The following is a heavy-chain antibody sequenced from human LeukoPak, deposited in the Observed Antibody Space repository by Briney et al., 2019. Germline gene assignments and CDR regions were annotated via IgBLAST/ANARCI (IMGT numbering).Heavy chain of an antibody. CDR2: IYYTGST. CDR1: GGSISSYY. CDR3: ARADYYNSGSYPYYFDY. D-gene: IGHD3-10*01. V-gene: IGHV4-59*01. J-gene: IGHJ4*02. Sequence: PSETLSLTCTVSGGSISSYYWNWIRQSPGKGLEWIGYIYYTGSTNYNPSLKSRVTISKDTSKNQFSLRLSSVTAADTAVYYCARADYYNSGSYPYYFDYWGQGTLVTVSS.